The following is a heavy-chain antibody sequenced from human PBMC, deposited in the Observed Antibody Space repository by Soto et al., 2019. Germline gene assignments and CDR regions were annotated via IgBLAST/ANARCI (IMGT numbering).Heavy chain of an antibody. D-gene: IGHD1-20*01. V-gene: IGHV1-18*01. CDR3: ARDTESNRYND. CDR1: GYPFSTRG. CDR2: IRPDNGNR. J-gene: IGHJ1*01. Sequence: QVQGLQSGPEVKRPGASVTVSCKTSGYPFSTRGISWVRQAPGQGLECVGWIRPDNGNRKSAQRLQGRVTSTTDTAASTVYMELRSLKSDDTAMYYCARDTESNRYNDWGQGTLFTVSS.